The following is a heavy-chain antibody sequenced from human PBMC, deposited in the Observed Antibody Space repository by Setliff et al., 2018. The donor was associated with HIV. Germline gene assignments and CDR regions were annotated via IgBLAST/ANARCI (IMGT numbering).Heavy chain of an antibody. D-gene: IGHD1-20*01. J-gene: IGHJ6*03. V-gene: IGHV4-38-2*02. CDR3: ARGIGTRYNYYMDV. CDR1: GYSISSGYY. CDR2: IYHSGIT. Sequence: SETLSLTCTVSGYSISSGYYWGWIRQPPGKGLEWIGSIYHSGITYYNSSLKSRVTISLDTSNNHFSLKLSSVTAADTAVYYCARGIGTRYNYYMDVWGKGTTVTVSS.